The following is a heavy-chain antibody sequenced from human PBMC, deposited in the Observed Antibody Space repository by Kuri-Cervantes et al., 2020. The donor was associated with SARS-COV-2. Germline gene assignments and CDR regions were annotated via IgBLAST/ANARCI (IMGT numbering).Heavy chain of an antibody. CDR1: GGSISSYY. Sequence: SETLSLTCTVSGGSISSYYWSWIRQPPGKGLEWIGYIYYSGSTNYNPSLKSRVTISVDTSKNQFSLKLSSVTAADTAAYYCARGTYYDFWSGYNYYGMDVWGQGTTVTVSS. D-gene: IGHD3-3*01. J-gene: IGHJ6*02. CDR2: IYYSGST. CDR3: ARGTYYDFWSGYNYYGMDV. V-gene: IGHV4-59*01.